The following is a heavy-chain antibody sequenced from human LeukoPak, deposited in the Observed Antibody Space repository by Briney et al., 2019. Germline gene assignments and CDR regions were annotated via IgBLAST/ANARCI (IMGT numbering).Heavy chain of an antibody. V-gene: IGHV3-33*08. CDR2: IWYDGSNK. J-gene: IGHJ4*02. Sequence: GGSLRLSCAASGFTFSSFAINWVRQAPGKGLEWVAVIWYDGSNKYYADSVKGRFTISRDNSKNTLYLQMNSLRAEDTAVYYCAREALMTPLDYWGQGTLVTVSS. CDR1: GFTFSSFA. D-gene: IGHD3-16*01. CDR3: AREALMTPLDY.